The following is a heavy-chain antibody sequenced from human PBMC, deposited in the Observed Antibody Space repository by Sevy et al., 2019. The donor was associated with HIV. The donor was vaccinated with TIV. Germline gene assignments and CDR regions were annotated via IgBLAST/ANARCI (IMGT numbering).Heavy chain of an antibody. CDR3: ARRPTDQSGGYWFDP. J-gene: IGHJ5*02. CDR2: IKTGGSDT. V-gene: IGHV3-74*01. CDR1: GFTFSSYW. Sequence: GGSLRLSCAASGFTFSSYWMHWVRQAPGKGLVWVSRIKTGGSDTSYADSVKGRFTISRDNTKNTLYLQMNSLGAEDTAVYYCARRPTDQSGGYWFDPWGQGTLVTVSS. D-gene: IGHD1-26*01.